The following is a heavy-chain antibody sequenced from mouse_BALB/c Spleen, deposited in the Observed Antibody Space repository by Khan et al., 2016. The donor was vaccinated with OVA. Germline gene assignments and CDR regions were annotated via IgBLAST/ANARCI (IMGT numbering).Heavy chain of an antibody. CDR3: ARVGYNRTMDY. D-gene: IGHD2-14*01. V-gene: IGHV9-3-1*01. CDR1: GYIFTNYG. J-gene: IGHJ4*01. Sequence: QIQLVQSGPELKKPGETVKISCKASGYIFTNYGMNWVKQAPGKGLKWMGWINTYTGEPTYADDFKGRFAFPLETSASTAYLQINNLKNEDTATYFCARVGYNRTMDYWGQGTSVTVSS. CDR2: INTYTGEP.